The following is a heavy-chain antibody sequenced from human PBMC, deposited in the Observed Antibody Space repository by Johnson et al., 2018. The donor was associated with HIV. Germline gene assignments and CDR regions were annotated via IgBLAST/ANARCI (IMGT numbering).Heavy chain of an antibody. CDR2: TSYDGGNK. J-gene: IGHJ3*02. Sequence: QVQLVESGGGVVQPGRSLRLSCAASGFTFSTYGMHWVRQAPGKGLEWVAVTSYDGGNKYYADSVKGRFTISRDNSKNTLYLQMNSLRAEDTAVYYCARDGAQQLARDAFDIWGQGT. CDR1: GFTFSTYG. D-gene: IGHD6-13*01. V-gene: IGHV3-30*19. CDR3: ARDGAQQLARDAFDI.